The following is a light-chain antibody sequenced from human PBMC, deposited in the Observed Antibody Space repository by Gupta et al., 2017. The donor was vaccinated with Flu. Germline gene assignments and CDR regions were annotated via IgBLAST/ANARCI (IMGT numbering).Light chain of an antibody. Sequence: EIVLTQSPGTLSLSTGERATLACRASQTVSSNYLAWYQQKPGQAPRLLIYGASSRATGIPDRFSGSGSGTDFTLTISRLKPEDFAVYYCQQYGSSPGTFGQGTKVEIK. CDR1: QTVSSNY. J-gene: IGKJ1*01. V-gene: IGKV3-20*01. CDR2: GAS. CDR3: QQYGSSPGT.